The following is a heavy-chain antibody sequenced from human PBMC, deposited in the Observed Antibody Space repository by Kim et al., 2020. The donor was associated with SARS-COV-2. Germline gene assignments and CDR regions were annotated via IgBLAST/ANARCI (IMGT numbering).Heavy chain of an antibody. CDR1: GGTFSSYA. CDR2: IIPIFGTA. D-gene: IGHD1-7*01. Sequence: SVKVSCKASGGTFSSYAISWVRQAPGQGLEWMGGIIPIFGTANYAQKFQGRVTITADESTSTAYMELSSLRSEDTAVYYCARDSGNWNYGSSYRFDPWGQGTLVTVSS. V-gene: IGHV1-69*13. J-gene: IGHJ5*02. CDR3: ARDSGNWNYGSSYRFDP.